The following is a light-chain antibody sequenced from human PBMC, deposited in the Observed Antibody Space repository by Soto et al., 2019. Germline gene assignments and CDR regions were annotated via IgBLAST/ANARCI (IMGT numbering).Light chain of an antibody. V-gene: IGLV2-14*01. CDR1: SSDVGGYNY. CDR2: DVS. CDR3: SSFSSSSTPYV. J-gene: IGLJ1*01. Sequence: QSVLTQPASVSGSPGQSITISCTGTSSDVGGYNYVSWYQQHPGKAPKLMIYDVSNRPSGVSNRFSGSKSANTASLTISGLQPEDEADYYCSSFSSSSTPYVFGTGTKLTVL.